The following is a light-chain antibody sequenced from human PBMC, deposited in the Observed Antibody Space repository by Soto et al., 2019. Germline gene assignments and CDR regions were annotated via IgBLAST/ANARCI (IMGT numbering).Light chain of an antibody. CDR1: SSNIGSNT. J-gene: IGLJ1*01. V-gene: IGLV1-44*01. CDR2: SDN. CDR3: AAWDDSLNGYV. Sequence: QPVLTQSPSASGTPGQRVTISCSGSSSNIGSNTVNWYHQLPGTAPKLLIYSDNQRPSGVPDRFSGSKSGTSASLAISGLQSEDEADYYCAAWDDSLNGYVFASGTKLTVL.